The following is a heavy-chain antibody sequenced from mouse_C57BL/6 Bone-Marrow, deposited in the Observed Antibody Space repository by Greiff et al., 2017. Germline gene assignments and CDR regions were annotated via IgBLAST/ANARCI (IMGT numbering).Heavy chain of an antibody. J-gene: IGHJ4*01. CDR3: ATTMITTGIYYAMDY. CDR1: GYTFTSYG. V-gene: IGHV1-81*01. Sequence: VKLQESGAELARPGASVKLSCKASGYTFTSYGISWVKQRTGQGLEWIGEIYPRSGNTYYNEKFKGKATLTADKSSSTAYMELRSLTSEDSAVYFCATTMITTGIYYAMDYWGQGTSVTVSS. CDR2: IYPRSGNT. D-gene: IGHD2-4*01.